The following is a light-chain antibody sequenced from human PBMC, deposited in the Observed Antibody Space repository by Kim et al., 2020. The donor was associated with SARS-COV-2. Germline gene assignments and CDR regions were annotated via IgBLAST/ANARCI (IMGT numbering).Light chain of an antibody. CDR2: QDS. J-gene: IGLJ2*01. V-gene: IGLV3-1*01. CDR1: KLGDKY. Sequence: VSVSPGQTASITCSGDKLGDKYACWYQQKPGQSPVLVIYQDSKRPSGIPERFSGSNSGTTATLTISGTQAMDEADYYCQAWDSSVVFGGGTQLTVL. CDR3: QAWDSSVV.